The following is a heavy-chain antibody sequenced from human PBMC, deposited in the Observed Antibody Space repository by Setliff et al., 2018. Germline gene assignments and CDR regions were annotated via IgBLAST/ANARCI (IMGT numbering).Heavy chain of an antibody. CDR2: IKHDGTYT. CDR3: ATVDQFDLEGLDY. CDR1: GFIFSNYW. J-gene: IGHJ4*02. V-gene: IGHV3-7*03. Sequence: PGGSLRLSCATSGFIFSNYWMAWVRQAPGKGLEWVATIKHDGTYTYYVDPVKGRFAVSRDNTNNSMYRQMNSLGTDDPAVYYCATVDQFDLEGLDYWGQGARVTVSS. D-gene: IGHD3-9*01.